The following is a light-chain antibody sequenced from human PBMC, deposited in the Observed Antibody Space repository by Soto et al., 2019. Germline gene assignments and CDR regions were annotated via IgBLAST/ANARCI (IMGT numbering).Light chain of an antibody. CDR1: QSIGSW. CDR3: QQYKSYST. V-gene: IGKV1-5*03. CDR2: KAS. Sequence: DIQMTQSPSTLSASVGDRVTITCRASQSIGSWLAWYQQKPGKAPKLLIYKASSLESGVPSRFSGSGSWTEFTLTISSLQPDDFATYYCQQYKSYSTFGGGTKVEIK. J-gene: IGKJ4*01.